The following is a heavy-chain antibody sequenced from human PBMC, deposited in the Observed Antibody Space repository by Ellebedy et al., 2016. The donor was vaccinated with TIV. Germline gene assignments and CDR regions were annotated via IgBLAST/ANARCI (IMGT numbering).Heavy chain of an antibody. Sequence: ASVKVSCKASGYTFTSYGISWVRQAPGQGLEWMGWISAYNGNTNYAQKFQGRVTMTRDTSTSTVYMELSSLRSEDTAVYYCARDRDGDPLDLWGQGTLVTVSS. CDR1: GYTFTSYG. D-gene: IGHD4-17*01. CDR2: ISAYNGNT. CDR3: ARDRDGDPLDL. V-gene: IGHV1-18*01. J-gene: IGHJ5*02.